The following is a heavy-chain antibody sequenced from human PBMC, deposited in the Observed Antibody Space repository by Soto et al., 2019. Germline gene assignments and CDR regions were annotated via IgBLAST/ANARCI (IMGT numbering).Heavy chain of an antibody. CDR1: GGSFSGYY. CDR3: ARGGGVWFGELCELDY. CDR2: INHSGST. D-gene: IGHD3-10*01. Sequence: SETLSLTCAVYGGSFSGYYWSWIRQPPGKGLEWIGEINHSGSTNYNPSLKSRVTISVDTSKNQFSLKLSSVTAADTAVYYCARGGGVWFGELCELDYSGHGTLVTVSS. V-gene: IGHV4-34*01. J-gene: IGHJ4*01.